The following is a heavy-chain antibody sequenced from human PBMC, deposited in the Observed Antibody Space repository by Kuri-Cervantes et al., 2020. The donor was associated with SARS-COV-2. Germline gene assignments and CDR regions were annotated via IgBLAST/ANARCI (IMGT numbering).Heavy chain of an antibody. V-gene: IGHV3-74*01. CDR3: ARDLWGGNGLLDY. J-gene: IGHJ4*02. Sequence: GESLKISCAASGFTFSSYWMHWVRQAPGKGLVWVSRINSDGSSTSYADSVKGRFTISRDNAKNTLYLQMNSLRAEDTAVYYCARDLWGGNGLLDYWGQGTQVTVSS. CDR2: INSDGSST. D-gene: IGHD3-3*01. CDR1: GFTFSSYW.